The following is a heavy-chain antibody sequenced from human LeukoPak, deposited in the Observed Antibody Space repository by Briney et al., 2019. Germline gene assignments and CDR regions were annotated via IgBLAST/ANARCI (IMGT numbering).Heavy chain of an antibody. CDR3: SREYLRYYDSWSGYTY. Sequence: PGGSLRLSCAASGFTFDDYGMSWVRQAPGKGLEWVSGINWNGGSTGYADSVKGRFTISRDNAKNSLYLQMNSLRAEDTALYYCSREYLRYYDSWSGYTYWGQGTLVTVSS. CDR1: GFTFDDYG. V-gene: IGHV3-20*04. J-gene: IGHJ4*02. D-gene: IGHD3-3*01. CDR2: INWNGGST.